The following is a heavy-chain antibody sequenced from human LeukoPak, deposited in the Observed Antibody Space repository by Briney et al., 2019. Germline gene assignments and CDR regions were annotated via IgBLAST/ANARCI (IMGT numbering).Heavy chain of an antibody. CDR2: IKSKTDGGTT. CDR3: TTGGYDWERFDY. J-gene: IGHJ4*02. V-gene: IGHV3-15*07. D-gene: IGHD5-12*01. CDR1: GFTFSNAW. Sequence: PGGSLRLSCAASGFTFSNAWMNWVRQAPGKGLEWVGRIKSKTDGGTTDYAAPVKGRFTISRDDSKNTLYLQMNSLKTEDTAVHYYTTGGYDWERFDYWGQGTLVTVSS.